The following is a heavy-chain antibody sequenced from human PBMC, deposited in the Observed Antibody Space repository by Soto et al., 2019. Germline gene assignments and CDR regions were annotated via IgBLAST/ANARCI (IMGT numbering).Heavy chain of an antibody. CDR1: GYTFTSYA. Sequence: ASVKVSFKASGYTFTSYAMHWVRQAPGQRLEWMGWINAGNGDTKYSQKFQGRVTITRDTSASTAYMELSSLRSEDTAVYYCARDNDRPQLGGNYYYILDVWGHGTTVTVSS. D-gene: IGHD1-1*01. CDR3: ARDNDRPQLGGNYYYILDV. V-gene: IGHV1-3*01. CDR2: INAGNGDT. J-gene: IGHJ6*02.